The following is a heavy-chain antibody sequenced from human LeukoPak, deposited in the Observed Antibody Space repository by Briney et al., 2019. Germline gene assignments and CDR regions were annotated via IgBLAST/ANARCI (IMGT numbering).Heavy chain of an antibody. V-gene: IGHV3-74*01. Sequence: GGSLRLSCAASGFTFSSYWMHWVRQAPGKGLVWVSRISSDGSSTSYADSVKGRFTISRDISKNTLYLQMNSLRAEDTAVYYCARVLSGRGSPYDYYYYMDVWGKGTTVTISS. D-gene: IGHD3-10*01. CDR1: GFTFSSYW. J-gene: IGHJ6*03. CDR3: ARVLSGRGSPYDYYYYMDV. CDR2: ISSDGSST.